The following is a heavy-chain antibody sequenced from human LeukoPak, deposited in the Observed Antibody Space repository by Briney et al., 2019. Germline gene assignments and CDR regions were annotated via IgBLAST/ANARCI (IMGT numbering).Heavy chain of an antibody. V-gene: IGHV3-64D*09. CDR1: GFSFSSYI. CDR2: ISSDGYNT. D-gene: IGHD3-10*01. Sequence: PGGSLRLSCSASGFSFSSYIMHWVRQAPGKGLEYVSAISSDGYNTYYAASVKGRFTISRDNSKNTLYLQMSRLRPEDTAVFYCVNYGDYGMDVWGHGTMVTVSS. J-gene: IGHJ6*02. CDR3: VNYGDYGMDV.